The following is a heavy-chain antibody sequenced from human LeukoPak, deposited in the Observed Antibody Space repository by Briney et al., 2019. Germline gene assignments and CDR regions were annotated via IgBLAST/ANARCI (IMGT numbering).Heavy chain of an antibody. CDR2: IDSDGTGT. CDR3: SRDSHYTILLVS. J-gene: IGHJ4*02. CDR1: GFTFSDYW. V-gene: IGHV3-74*01. D-gene: IGHD3-3*01. Sequence: GGSLRLSCATSGFTFSDYWMHWVRQAPGKGLMWVARIDSDGTGTTYADSVKGRFTISRGNAKNTLYLQMNSLRAEDTAIYYCSRDSHYTILLVSWGQGTLVTVSS.